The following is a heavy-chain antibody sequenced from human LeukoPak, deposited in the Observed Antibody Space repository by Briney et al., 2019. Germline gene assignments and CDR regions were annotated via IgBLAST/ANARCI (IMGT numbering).Heavy chain of an antibody. J-gene: IGHJ4*02. V-gene: IGHV3-30*02. CDR2: IRYDGSNK. D-gene: IGHD1-1*01. CDR3: AKLNSQDDVPVFDY. Sequence: QSGGSLRLSCAASGFTFSSYGMHWVRQAPGKGLEWVAFIRYDGSNKYYADSVKGRFTISRDNSKNTLYLQMNSLRAEDTAVYYCAKLNSQDDVPVFDYWGQGTLVTVSS. CDR1: GFTFSSYG.